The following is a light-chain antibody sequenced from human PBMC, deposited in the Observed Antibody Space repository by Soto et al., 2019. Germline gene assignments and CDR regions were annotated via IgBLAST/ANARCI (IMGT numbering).Light chain of an antibody. CDR2: STS. J-gene: IGKJ4*01. CDR1: QTIISHY. CDR3: QQYGSSPRPT. V-gene: IGKV3-20*01. Sequence: EIVLTQSPGTLSLSPGERATLSCRASQTIISHYLAWYQQKPGQAPRLLIFSTSKRATGIPDRFSGSGSGTDFTLTINRLEPEDFAVYYCQQYGSSPRPTFGGGTKVDIK.